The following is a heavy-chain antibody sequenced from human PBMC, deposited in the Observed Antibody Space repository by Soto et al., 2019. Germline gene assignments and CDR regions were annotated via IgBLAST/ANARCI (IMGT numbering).Heavy chain of an antibody. CDR3: ARRGDIVVVPDGWFDP. D-gene: IGHD2-2*01. V-gene: IGHV4-39*01. CDR1: GGSISSSSYY. CDR2: IYYSGST. Sequence: QLQLQESGPGLVKPSETLSLTCTVSGGSISSSSYYWGWIRQPPGKGLEWIGSIYYSGSTYYNPSLKSRVTISVDTSKNQFSLKLSSVTAADTAVYYCARRGDIVVVPDGWFDPWGQGTLVTVSS. J-gene: IGHJ5*02.